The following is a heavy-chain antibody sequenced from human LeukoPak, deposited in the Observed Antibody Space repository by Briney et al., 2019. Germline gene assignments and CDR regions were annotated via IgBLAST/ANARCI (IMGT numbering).Heavy chain of an antibody. CDR3: AKNYYGSGSSSLDY. CDR2: ISGSAGTT. Sequence: GGSLRLSCPASGFTFSSYAMGWVRQAPGKGLEWVSAISGSAGTTYYADSVKGRFTISRDNSKNTLFLQMNSLRAEDTAAYYCAKNYYGSGSSSLDYWGQGTLVTVSS. V-gene: IGHV3-23*01. J-gene: IGHJ4*02. D-gene: IGHD3-10*01. CDR1: GFTFSSYA.